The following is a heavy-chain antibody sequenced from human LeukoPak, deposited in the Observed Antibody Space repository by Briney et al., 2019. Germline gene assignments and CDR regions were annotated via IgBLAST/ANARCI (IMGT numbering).Heavy chain of an antibody. J-gene: IGHJ1*01. V-gene: IGHV1-18*01. Sequence: ASVKVSCKASGYTFTSYGISWVRQAPRQGLEWMGWISAYNGNTNYAQKLQGRVTMTTDTSTSTAYLELRSLRSDDTAVYYCARDGGYYYDSSGYYYDFQHWGQGTLVTVSS. CDR1: GYTFTSYG. CDR2: ISAYNGNT. D-gene: IGHD3-22*01. CDR3: ARDGGYYYDSSGYYYDFQH.